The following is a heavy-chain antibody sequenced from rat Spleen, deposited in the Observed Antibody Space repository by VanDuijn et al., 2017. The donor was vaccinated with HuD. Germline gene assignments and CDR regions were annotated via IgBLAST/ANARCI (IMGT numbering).Heavy chain of an antibody. V-gene: IGHV5-27*01. CDR3: TMCLY. CDR2: ISAGGDDT. Sequence: EVQLVESGGGLVQPGRSLKLSCAASGFIFSNYYMAWVRQAPTKGLEWVAYISAGGDDTYYRYSVKGRFTISRDNAQSSLYLQMDSLRSEDTATYYCTMCLYWGQGVMVTVSS. CDR1: GFIFSNYY. J-gene: IGHJ2*01.